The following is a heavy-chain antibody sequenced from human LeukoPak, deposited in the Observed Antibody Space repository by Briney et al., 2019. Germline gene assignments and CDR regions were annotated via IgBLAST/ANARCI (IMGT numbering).Heavy chain of an antibody. J-gene: IGHJ4*02. CDR1: GGSISSYY. Sequence: PSETLSLTCTVSGGSISSYYWSWIRQPPGKGLGWIGYIYYSGSTNYNPSLKSRVTISVDTSKNQFSLKLSSVTAADTAVYYCARGRDGYNVRNWGQGTLVTVSS. CDR2: IYYSGST. V-gene: IGHV4-59*01. D-gene: IGHD5-24*01. CDR3: ARGRDGYNVRN.